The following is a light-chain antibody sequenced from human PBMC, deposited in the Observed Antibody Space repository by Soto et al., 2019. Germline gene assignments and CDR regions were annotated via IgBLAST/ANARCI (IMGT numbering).Light chain of an antibody. CDR2: AAS. Sequence: DIQMTQSPSSLSASVGDRVTITCRASQAIRTDLGWYQQKPGKAPKRLIYAASTLQSGVPSRFSGSGSGTEFTLTISSLQPEDFATYYCLQRYDFPQTFGQGTKV. CDR1: QAIRTD. CDR3: LQRYDFPQT. V-gene: IGKV1-17*01. J-gene: IGKJ1*01.